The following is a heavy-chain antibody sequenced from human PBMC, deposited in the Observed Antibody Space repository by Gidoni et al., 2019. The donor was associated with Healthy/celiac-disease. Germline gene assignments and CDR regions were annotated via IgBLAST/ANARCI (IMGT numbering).Heavy chain of an antibody. CDR1: GFTVSSNY. CDR3: AREDWQYYYGMDV. V-gene: IGHV3-53*01. D-gene: IGHD3-9*01. CDR2: IYSGGST. J-gene: IGHJ6*02. Sequence: EVQLVEFGGGLIQPGGSLILSCVASGFTVSSNYMSWVRQAPGKGLEWVSVIYSGGSTYYADSVKGRFTISRDNSKNTLYLQMNSLRAEDTAVYYGAREDWQYYYGMDVWGQGTTVTVSS.